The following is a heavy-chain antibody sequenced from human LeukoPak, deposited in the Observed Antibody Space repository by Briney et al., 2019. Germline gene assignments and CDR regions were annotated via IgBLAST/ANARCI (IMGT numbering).Heavy chain of an antibody. J-gene: IGHJ4*02. CDR1: GFTFSSYA. CDR2: ISGSGGST. Sequence: GGSLRLSCAASGFTFSSYAMSWVRQAPGKGLEWVSAISGSGGSTYYADSVKGGFTISRDNSKNTLYLQMNSLRAEDTAVYYCAKDRVNAYYYDSSGYYDYWGQGTLVTVSS. D-gene: IGHD3-22*01. CDR3: AKDRVNAYYYDSSGYYDY. V-gene: IGHV3-23*01.